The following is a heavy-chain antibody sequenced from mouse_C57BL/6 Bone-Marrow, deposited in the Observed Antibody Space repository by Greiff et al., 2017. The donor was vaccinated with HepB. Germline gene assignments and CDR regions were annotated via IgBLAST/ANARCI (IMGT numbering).Heavy chain of an antibody. V-gene: IGHV1-64*01. CDR3: ARNYYGTSCAMDY. CDR2: IHPNSGST. CDR1: GYTFTSYW. D-gene: IGHD1-1*01. J-gene: IGHJ4*01. Sequence: QVQLQQPGAELVKPGASVKLSCKASGYTFTSYWMHWVKQRPGQGLEWIGMIHPNSGSTNYNEKFKSKATLTVDQSSSTAYMQLSSLTSEDSAVYYCARNYYGTSCAMDYWGQGTSVTVSS.